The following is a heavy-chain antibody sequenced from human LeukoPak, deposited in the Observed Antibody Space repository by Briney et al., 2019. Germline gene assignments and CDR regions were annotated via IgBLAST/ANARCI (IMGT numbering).Heavy chain of an antibody. D-gene: IGHD6-19*01. CDR1: GFKFSDFG. CDR3: ARLARTSGWYGALDI. V-gene: IGHV3-33*01. Sequence: GKSLRLSCAASGFKFSDFGMHWVRQPPGKGLEWVGTIWYDGSDKKYGDSVKGRFTMSRDNSKDMLFLELNSLRAEDTAIYYCARLARTSGWYGALDIWGQGTMVTVSS. J-gene: IGHJ3*02. CDR2: IWYDGSDK.